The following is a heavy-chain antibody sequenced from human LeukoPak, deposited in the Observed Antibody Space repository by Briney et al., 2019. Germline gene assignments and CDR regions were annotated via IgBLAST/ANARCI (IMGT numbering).Heavy chain of an antibody. J-gene: IGHJ4*02. Sequence: GGSLRLSCAASGFTFSSYAMSWVRQAPGKGLEWVSTISGSGGSTYYADSVKGRFTISRDNSKNTLYLQMNSLRAEDTAVYYCAKDLYYYDSSGYFNYWGQGTLVTVSS. CDR1: GFTFSSYA. V-gene: IGHV3-23*01. CDR3: AKDLYYYDSSGYFNY. D-gene: IGHD3-22*01. CDR2: ISGSGGST.